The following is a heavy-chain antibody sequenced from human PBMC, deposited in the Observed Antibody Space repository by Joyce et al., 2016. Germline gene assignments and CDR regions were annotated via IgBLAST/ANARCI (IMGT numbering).Heavy chain of an antibody. D-gene: IGHD3-10*02. CDR3: ARDMSSFPYNWFDP. CDR1: GGSISNYY. Sequence: QVQLQESGPGLVKPSETLSLTCTVSGGSISNYYWSWIRQPAGKGREWVGRIQSGWGTIYNPALKGRVTVSVDTSRNQFFLMLTSVTAADTAVYYCARDMSSFPYNWFDPWGQGTLVTVSS. CDR2: IQSGWGT. J-gene: IGHJ5*02. V-gene: IGHV4-4*07.